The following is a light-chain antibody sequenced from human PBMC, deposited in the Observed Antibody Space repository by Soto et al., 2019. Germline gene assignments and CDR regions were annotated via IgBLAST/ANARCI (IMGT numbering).Light chain of an antibody. CDR3: QQYNSYSPT. CDR1: QSISSW. V-gene: IGKV1-5*01. CDR2: DAS. Sequence: DIQMTQSPSTLSASVGDRVTTTCRASQSISSWLAWYQQKPGKAPKLLIYDASSLESGVPSRFSGSGSGTEFTLTISSLQPDDFAIYYCQQYNSYSPTFGQGTKVEIK. J-gene: IGKJ1*01.